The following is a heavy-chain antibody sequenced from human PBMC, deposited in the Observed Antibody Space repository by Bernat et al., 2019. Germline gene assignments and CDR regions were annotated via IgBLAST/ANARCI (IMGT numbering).Heavy chain of an antibody. CDR3: ARVHYYGSGRGLIDP. Sequence: QVQLQESGPGLVKPSETLSLTCAVSGYSISSGYYWGWIRQPPGKGLEWIGSIYHSGSTYYNPSLKSRVTISVETSKNQFSTKLSSMAAADTAVYYCARVHYYGSGRGLIDPWGQGTLVTVSS. V-gene: IGHV4-38-2*01. D-gene: IGHD3-10*01. CDR2: IYHSGST. CDR1: GYSISSGYY. J-gene: IGHJ5*02.